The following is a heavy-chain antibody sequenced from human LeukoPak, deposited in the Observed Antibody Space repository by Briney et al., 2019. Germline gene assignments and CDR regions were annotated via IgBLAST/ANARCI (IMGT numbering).Heavy chain of an antibody. Sequence: SETLSLTCAVYGGSFSGYYWSWIRQPPGKGLEWIGEINHSGSTNYNPSLKSRVTISVDTSKNQFSLKLSSVTAADTAVYYCARENSGYDYLHFDYWGQGTLVTVSS. D-gene: IGHD5-12*01. CDR3: ARENSGYDYLHFDY. CDR2: INHSGST. J-gene: IGHJ4*02. V-gene: IGHV4-34*01. CDR1: GGSFSGYY.